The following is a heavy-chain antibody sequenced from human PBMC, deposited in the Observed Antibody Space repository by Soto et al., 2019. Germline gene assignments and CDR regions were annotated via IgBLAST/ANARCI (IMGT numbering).Heavy chain of an antibody. J-gene: IGHJ6*02. Sequence: GESLKISCKGSGYSFTSYWIGWVRQMPGKGLEWMGIIYPGDSDTRYSPSFQGQVTISADKSISTAYLQWSSLKASDTAMYYCARTGDFWSGYSSYGMDVWGQGTTVTVSS. CDR2: IYPGDSDT. D-gene: IGHD3-3*01. CDR1: GYSFTSYW. CDR3: ARTGDFWSGYSSYGMDV. V-gene: IGHV5-51*01.